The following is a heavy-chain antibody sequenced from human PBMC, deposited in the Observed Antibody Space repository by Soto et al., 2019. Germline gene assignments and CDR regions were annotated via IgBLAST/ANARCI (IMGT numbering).Heavy chain of an antibody. CDR1: GGSISGSRFH. CDR2: IHSGGST. D-gene: IGHD2-2*01. J-gene: IGHJ5*02. V-gene: IGHV4-39*07. Sequence: SETLSLTWAVSGGSISGSRFHWGWIRQTPGKGLEWIGYIHSGGSTYYNPSLKSRVTISVDRSKNQFSLKLSSVTAADTAVYYCARVPDRWGQGTLVTVSS. CDR3: ARVPDR.